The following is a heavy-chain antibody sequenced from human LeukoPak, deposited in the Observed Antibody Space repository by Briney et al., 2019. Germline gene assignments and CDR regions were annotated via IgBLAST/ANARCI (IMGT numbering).Heavy chain of an antibody. Sequence: ASVKVSCKASGYTFTSYGISWVRQAPGQGLEWMGWISAYNGNTNYAQKLQGRVTMTTDTSTSTAYMELRSLRSDDTAVYYCAREASEIVMVTAQFDCWGQGTLVTVSS. V-gene: IGHV1-18*01. J-gene: IGHJ4*02. CDR1: GYTFTSYG. D-gene: IGHD2-21*02. CDR3: AREASEIVMVTAQFDC. CDR2: ISAYNGNT.